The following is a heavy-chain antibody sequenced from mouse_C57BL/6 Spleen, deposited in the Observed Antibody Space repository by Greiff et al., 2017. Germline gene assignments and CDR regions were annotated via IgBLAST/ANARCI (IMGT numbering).Heavy chain of an antibody. Sequence: VQLQQSGAELVKPGASVKMSCKASGYTFTSYWITWVKQRPGQGLEWIGDIYPGSGSTNYNEKFKSKAPLTVDTSSSTAYMQLSSLTSEDSAVYYCARGNYGSSLFDYWGQGTTLTVSS. J-gene: IGHJ2*01. V-gene: IGHV1-55*01. CDR2: IYPGSGST. D-gene: IGHD1-1*01. CDR1: GYTFTSYW. CDR3: ARGNYGSSLFDY.